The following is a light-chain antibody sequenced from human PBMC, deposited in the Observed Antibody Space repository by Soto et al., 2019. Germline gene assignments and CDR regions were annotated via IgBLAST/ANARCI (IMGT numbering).Light chain of an antibody. CDR2: EVS. J-gene: IGLJ1*01. CDR3: TSYTARSTRV. CDR1: SIDVGRYNY. V-gene: IGLV2-14*01. Sequence: QSALTQPASVSGSPGQSITISCTVTSIDVGRYNYVSWYQHHPGKAPKLVIYEVSNRPSRVSDRFYGSKAGNTASLTISGLQAEDEADYYCTSYTARSTRVFGTGTKVTVL.